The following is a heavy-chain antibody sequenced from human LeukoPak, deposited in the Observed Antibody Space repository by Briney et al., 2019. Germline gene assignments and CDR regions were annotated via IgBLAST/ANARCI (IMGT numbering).Heavy chain of an antibody. V-gene: IGHV3-53*01. CDR3: ASLEGGPTDGR. D-gene: IGHD3-3*01. CDR1: GFPVRSRY. J-gene: IGHJ4*02. CDR2: IYSGGST. Sequence: GGSLTLSCEVSGFPVRSRYMTWVRQAPGKGLECVPVIYSGGSTYYIDSVRGRFTISRDISNSTMYLEMNDLRVEDTAMYYCASLEGGPTDGRWGQGTLVTVSS.